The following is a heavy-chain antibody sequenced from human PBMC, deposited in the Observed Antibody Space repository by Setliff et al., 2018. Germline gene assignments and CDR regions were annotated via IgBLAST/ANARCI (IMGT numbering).Heavy chain of an antibody. J-gene: IGHJ6*03. CDR2: ISYSSGSI. CDR1: GFTFSSYS. Sequence: LRLSCEASGFTFSSYSMNWVRQAPGKGLEWVAHISYSSGSISYADSVKGRFTISGDNAKNSLYLQMNSLRAEDTAIYYCVRALAYYYMDVWGKGTTVTVSS. CDR3: VRALAYYYMDV. V-gene: IGHV3-48*01.